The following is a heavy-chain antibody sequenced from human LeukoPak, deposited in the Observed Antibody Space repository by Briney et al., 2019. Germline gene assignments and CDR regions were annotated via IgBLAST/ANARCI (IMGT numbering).Heavy chain of an antibody. CDR2: INHSGST. CDR3: ARGLSGGRAPDY. Sequence: SETLSLTCTVSGGSVSSNNYYWSWIRQPPGKGLEWIGEINHSGSTNYNPSLKSRVTISVDTSKNQFSLKLSSVTAADTAVYYCARGLSGGRAPDYWGQGTLVTVSS. D-gene: IGHD3-16*01. J-gene: IGHJ4*02. CDR1: GGSVSSNNYY. V-gene: IGHV4-39*07.